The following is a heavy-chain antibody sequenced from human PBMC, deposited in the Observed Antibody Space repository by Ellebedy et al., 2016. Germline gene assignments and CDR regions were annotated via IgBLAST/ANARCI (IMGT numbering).Heavy chain of an antibody. V-gene: IGHV3-23*01. Sequence: GGSLRLXCAASGFTFSNYAMRWVRQAPGKGLEWVSSFGSSDERTYYVDSVRGRFTISRDNSRNTLDLQMNSLRVEDTAIYYCAKTSGWGYGENWGQGTLVTVSS. D-gene: IGHD3-10*01. CDR2: FGSSDERT. J-gene: IGHJ4*02. CDR3: AKTSGWGYGEN. CDR1: GFTFSNYA.